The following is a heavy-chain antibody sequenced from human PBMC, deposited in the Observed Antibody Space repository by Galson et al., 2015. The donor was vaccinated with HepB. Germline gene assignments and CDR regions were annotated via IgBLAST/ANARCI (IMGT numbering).Heavy chain of an antibody. J-gene: IGHJ3*01. CDR2: INQGGSEK. CDR3: ARGSRSQWILAFDF. V-gene: IGHV3-7*05. D-gene: IGHD2-2*01. CDR1: GFTFNIYW. Sequence: SLRLSCAASGFTFNIYWMSWVRQAPGKGLEWVANINQGGSEKYYVDSVKGRFTISRDNAKNSVYLQMNSLRGEDTAVYYCARGSRSQWILAFDFWGQGTMVTVSS.